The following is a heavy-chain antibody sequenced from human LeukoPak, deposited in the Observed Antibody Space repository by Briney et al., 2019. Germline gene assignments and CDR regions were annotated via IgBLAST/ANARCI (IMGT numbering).Heavy chain of an antibody. V-gene: IGHV4-4*07. CDR3: ASGSSGSTRRYYFDY. CDR2: LYSNEDT. J-gene: IGHJ4*02. CDR1: GASISGYY. Sequence: SETLSLTCTVSGASISGYYWNWVRQPAGKGLEWVGRLYSNEDTYYNPSLKSRLTMSLDTSKNQFSLKLRSVTAADTAVYFCASGSSGSTRRYYFDYWGQGALVTVSS. D-gene: IGHD3-22*01.